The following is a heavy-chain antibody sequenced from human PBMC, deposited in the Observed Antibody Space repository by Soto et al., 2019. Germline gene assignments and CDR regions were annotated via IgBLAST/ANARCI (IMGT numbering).Heavy chain of an antibody. D-gene: IGHD6-6*01. CDR3: ARQLFYSSSSYYFDY. Sequence: SETLSLTCTVSGGSISSYYWSWIRQPPGKGLEWIGYIYYSGSTNYNPSLKSRVPISVDTSKNQFSLKLSSVTAADTAVYYCARQLFYSSSSYYFDYWGQGTLVTVSS. J-gene: IGHJ4*02. CDR2: IYYSGST. V-gene: IGHV4-59*08. CDR1: GGSISSYY.